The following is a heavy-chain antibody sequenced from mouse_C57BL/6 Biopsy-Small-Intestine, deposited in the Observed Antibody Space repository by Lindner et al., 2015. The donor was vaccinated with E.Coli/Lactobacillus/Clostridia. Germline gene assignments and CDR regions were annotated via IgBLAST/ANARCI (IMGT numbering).Heavy chain of an antibody. CDR2: INSGSSAI. V-gene: IGHV5-17*01. J-gene: IGHJ2*01. CDR1: GFTFSDYG. D-gene: IGHD4-1*01. CDR3: ARGTGRGFDF. Sequence: VQLQEFGGGLVKPGGSLKLSCAASGFTFSDYGMHWVRQAPEKGLEWVTYINSGSSAIYYADTVKGRFTISRDNAKNTLFLQMTGLRSEDTAMYYCARGTGRGFDFWGQGTTLTVSS.